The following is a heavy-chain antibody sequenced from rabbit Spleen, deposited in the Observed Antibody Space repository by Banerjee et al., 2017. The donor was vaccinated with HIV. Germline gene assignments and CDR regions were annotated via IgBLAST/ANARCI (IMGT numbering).Heavy chain of an antibody. J-gene: IGHJ4*01. Sequence: QEQLEESGGDLVKPEGSLTLTCTASGFSFSSNDYMCWVRQAPGKGLEWVSCIADSSSGFTYSATWAKGRFTISKTSSTTVTLQMTSLTVADTATYFCARDLDGVIGWNFGWWGPGTLVTVS. CDR2: IADSSSGFT. CDR3: ARDLDGVIGWNFGW. D-gene: IGHD1-1*01. CDR1: GFSFSSNDY. V-gene: IGHV1S45*01.